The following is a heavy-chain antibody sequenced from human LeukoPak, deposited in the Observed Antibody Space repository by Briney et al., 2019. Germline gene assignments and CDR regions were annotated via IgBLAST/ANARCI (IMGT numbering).Heavy chain of an antibody. CDR3: AKDQSIAARFFLY. J-gene: IGHJ4*02. D-gene: IGHD6-6*01. V-gene: IGHV3-30*18. Sequence: GGSLRLSCAASGFTFSSYGMHWVRQAPGKGLEWVAVISYDGSNKYFADSVKGRFTISRDNSKNTLYLQMNSLRAEDTAVYYCAKDQSIAARFFLYWGQGTLVTVSS. CDR1: GFTFSSYG. CDR2: ISYDGSNK.